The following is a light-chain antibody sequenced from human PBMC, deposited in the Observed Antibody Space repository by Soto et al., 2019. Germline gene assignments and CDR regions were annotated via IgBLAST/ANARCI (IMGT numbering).Light chain of an antibody. CDR3: AAWDDSLNGPV. CDR2: TND. J-gene: IGLJ2*01. Sequence: QSVLTQPPSASAAPGQRVTSSCSGSSSNIGSNAVNWYQQFPGTAPKLLLFTNDRRPSGVPDRVSGSKSGTSASLAISGLQSGDEADYYCAAWDDSLNGPVFGGGTKLTVL. V-gene: IGLV1-44*01. CDR1: SSNIGSNA.